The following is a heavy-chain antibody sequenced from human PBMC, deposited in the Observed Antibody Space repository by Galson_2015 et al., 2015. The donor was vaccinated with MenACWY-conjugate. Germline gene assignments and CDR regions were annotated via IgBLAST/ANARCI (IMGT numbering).Heavy chain of an antibody. CDR1: GASMSNYS. CDR3: ARRATTGWFDP. Sequence: SETLSLTCTVSGASMSNYSWTWVRQSPEKGLEWIGHIYHSGATNYNPSLQRRVIISADASKGQIPLNLASVSAADTAVYFCARRATTGWFDPWGQGTQVTVSS. J-gene: IGHJ5*02. V-gene: IGHV4-59*13. D-gene: IGHD4-17*01. CDR2: IYHSGAT.